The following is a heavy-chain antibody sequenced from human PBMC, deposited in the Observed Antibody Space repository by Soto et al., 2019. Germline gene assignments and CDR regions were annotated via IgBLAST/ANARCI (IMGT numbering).Heavy chain of an antibody. D-gene: IGHD5-12*01. V-gene: IGHV3-23*01. Sequence: EVQLLESGGGLVQPGGSLRVSCAASGFSFSNYAMTWLRQAPGKGLEWVSTVSGSDAETYYADSVYGRFTISRDNSKNTLYLQMNSLRAEDTGVYYCVKDWKCSKWPCRDVWRQGITVTVSS. CDR1: GFSFSNYA. J-gene: IGHJ6*01. CDR2: VSGSDAET. CDR3: VKDWKCSKWPCRDV.